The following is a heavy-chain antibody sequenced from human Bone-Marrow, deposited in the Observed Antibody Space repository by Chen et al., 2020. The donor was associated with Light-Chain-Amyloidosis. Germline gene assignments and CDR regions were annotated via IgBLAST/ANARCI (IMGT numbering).Heavy chain of an antibody. CDR3: ARWDLRAFDM. V-gene: IGHV4-59*11. Sequence: QVQLQESGPGLVKPSETLFLTCTVSDVSSVSHYWSWIRQPPGKGLEWIGYIYYTGSTNYNPSLRSRVTISVDTSKNQFSLKVNSVTAADTAIYYCARWDLRAFDMWGRGTMVTVSS. CDR2: IYYTGST. CDR1: DVSSVSHY. J-gene: IGHJ3*02. D-gene: IGHD1-26*01.